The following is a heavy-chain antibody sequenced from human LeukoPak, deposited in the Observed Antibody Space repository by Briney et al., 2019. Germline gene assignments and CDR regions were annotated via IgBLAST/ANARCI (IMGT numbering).Heavy chain of an antibody. CDR3: VRTEVSSGSEDY. CDR1: GGSIISSAYY. D-gene: IGHD6-19*01. Sequence: SETLSLTCTVSGGSIISSAYYWSWIRQPPGEGLEWIGYIYYSGSTYYNPSLKSRVTISLDTSKNQFSLKLSSVTAADTAVYYCVRTEVSSGSEDYWGQEPWSPSPQ. CDR2: IYYSGST. V-gene: IGHV4-30-4*08. J-gene: IGHJ4*01.